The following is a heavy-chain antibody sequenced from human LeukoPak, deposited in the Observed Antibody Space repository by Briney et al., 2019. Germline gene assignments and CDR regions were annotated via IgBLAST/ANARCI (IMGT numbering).Heavy chain of an antibody. CDR3: ARHTRTYYYYYYMDV. V-gene: IGHV4-39*01. Sequence: SETLSFTCNVSGGSISSSIYYWGWIRQPPGKGLEWIGSIYYSGSTYYNPSLKSRVTISVDTSKNQFSLKLSSVTAADTAVYYCARHTRTYYYYYYMDVWGKGTTVTISS. CDR2: IYYSGST. CDR1: GGSISSSIYY. J-gene: IGHJ6*03.